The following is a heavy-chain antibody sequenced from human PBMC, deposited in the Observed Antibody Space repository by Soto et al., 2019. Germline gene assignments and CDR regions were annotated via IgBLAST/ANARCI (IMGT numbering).Heavy chain of an antibody. CDR3: ARDALNYYDSSGYYPDHRFGIDY. J-gene: IGHJ4*02. Sequence: GGSLRLSCAASGFTFSSYGMHWVRQAPGKGLEWVAVIWYDGSNKYYADSVKGRFTISRDNSKNTLYLQMNSLRAKDTAVYYCARDALNYYDSSGYYPDHRFGIDYWGQGTLVTVSS. CDR2: IWYDGSNK. CDR1: GFTFSSYG. V-gene: IGHV3-33*01. D-gene: IGHD3-22*01.